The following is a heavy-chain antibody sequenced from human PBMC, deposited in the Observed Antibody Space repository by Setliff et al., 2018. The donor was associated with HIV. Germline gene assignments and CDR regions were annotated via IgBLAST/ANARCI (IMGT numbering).Heavy chain of an antibody. D-gene: IGHD3-3*01. J-gene: IGHJ6*03. CDR2: ISSGGTIL. V-gene: IGHV3-48*04. CDR1: GFTFTFSTYT. CDR3: ARDSRPRSGFWVSDYYYYMDV. Sequence: LRLSCAASGFTFTFSTYTMNWVRQAPGKGLEWVSYISSGGTILHYADSVKGRFTISRDNAKNSLYLQMNSLRAEDTAVYYCARDSRPRSGFWVSDYYYYMDVWGKGTTVTVSS.